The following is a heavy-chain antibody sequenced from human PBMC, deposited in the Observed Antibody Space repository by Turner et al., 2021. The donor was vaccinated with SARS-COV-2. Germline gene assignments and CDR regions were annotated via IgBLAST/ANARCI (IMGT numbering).Heavy chain of an antibody. CDR2: IYPGDSDA. D-gene: IGHD3-16*01. CDR1: GYTFTSHW. CDR3: ARRGDSYDGAEYYFDY. V-gene: IGHV5-51*03. Sequence: EVQLVQYGAEVTRPGESLKISCMGSGYTFTSHWIAWVRQMPGKGLEWMGIIYPGDSDAKDSPSFQGQVTFSGDKSISTAYLQWSSLTASDTAMYYCARRGDSYDGAEYYFDYWGQGTLVTVSS. J-gene: IGHJ4*02.